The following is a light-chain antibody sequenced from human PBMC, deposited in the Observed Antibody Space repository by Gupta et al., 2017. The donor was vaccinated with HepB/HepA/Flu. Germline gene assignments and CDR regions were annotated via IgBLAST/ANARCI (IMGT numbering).Light chain of an antibody. CDR3: QQYYSTPRT. CDR1: QSVLYRSNNKNY. Sequence: DIVLTPSPDSLAVSLGERATINCKSSQSVLYRSNNKNYLAWYQLKPGQPPKLLIYWASTREAGVPDRFSGSGSGTDFTLTISSLQAEDVAVYYCQQYYSTPRTFGQGTKLEIK. J-gene: IGKJ2*02. CDR2: WAS. V-gene: IGKV4-1*01.